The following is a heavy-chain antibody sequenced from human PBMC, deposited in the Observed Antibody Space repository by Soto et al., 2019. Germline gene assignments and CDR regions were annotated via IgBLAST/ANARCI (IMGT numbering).Heavy chain of an antibody. J-gene: IGHJ3*02. V-gene: IGHV5-10-1*01. Sequence: GESLKISCKGSGYSFTSCWISWVRQMPGKGLEWMGRIDPSDSYTNYSPSFQGHVTISADKSISTAYLQWSSLKASDTAMYYCASEGVVVNDAFDIWGQGTMVTVSS. CDR1: GYSFTSCW. CDR2: IDPSDSYT. CDR3: ASEGVVVNDAFDI. D-gene: IGHD3-22*01.